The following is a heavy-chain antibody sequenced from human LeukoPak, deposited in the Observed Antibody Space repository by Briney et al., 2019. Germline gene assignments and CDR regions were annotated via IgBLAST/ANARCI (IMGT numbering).Heavy chain of an antibody. D-gene: IGHD3-10*01. CDR2: IKQDGSEK. Sequence: GGSLRLSCAASGFTFSSYWMSWVRQAPGKGLEWVANIKQDGSEKYYVDSVKGRFTISRDNAKNSLYLQMNSLRAEDTAVYYCARDRALLWFGELAYYYGMDVWGQGTTVTVSS. V-gene: IGHV3-7*01. CDR3: ARDRALLWFGELAYYYGMDV. CDR1: GFTFSSYW. J-gene: IGHJ6*02.